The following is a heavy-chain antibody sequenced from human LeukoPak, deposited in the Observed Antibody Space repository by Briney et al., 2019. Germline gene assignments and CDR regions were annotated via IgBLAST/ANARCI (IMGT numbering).Heavy chain of an antibody. Sequence: SETLSLTCTVSDYSLSSGFYWGWIRQPPGKGLEWIASIHHSGPTYYNPSLESRVTTSLDTSKNQFSLKLSSVTATDTAVYYCARGGVYYDVLTGYFDYWGQGTLVAVSS. J-gene: IGHJ4*02. V-gene: IGHV4-38-2*02. CDR1: DYSLSSGFY. CDR3: ARGGVYYDVLTGYFDY. D-gene: IGHD3-9*01. CDR2: IHHSGPT.